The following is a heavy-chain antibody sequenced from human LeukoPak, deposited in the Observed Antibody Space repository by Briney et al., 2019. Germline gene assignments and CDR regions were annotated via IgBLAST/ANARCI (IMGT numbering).Heavy chain of an antibody. Sequence: GGSLRLSCAASGFSFSSYWMHWVRQAPGKGLVWVSRIKSDGSSTNYADSVKGRFTISRDNAKNTLYLQMNSLRAEDTAVYYCASRSGNTAMVTDAFDIWGQGTMVTVSS. CDR3: ASRSGNTAMVTDAFDI. J-gene: IGHJ3*02. CDR2: IKSDGSST. CDR1: GFSFSSYW. V-gene: IGHV3-74*01. D-gene: IGHD5-18*01.